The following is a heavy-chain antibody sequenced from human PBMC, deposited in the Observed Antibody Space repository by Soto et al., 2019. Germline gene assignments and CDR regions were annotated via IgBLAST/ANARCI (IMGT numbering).Heavy chain of an antibody. Sequence: QVRLVQSGAEVKKPESSVRVSCKASGGTFNNYAITWVRQAPGQGLEWLGGTIPMFGTTNYAEKFQGRVTITADESTNSAYTALSSLRSDDTAIYYCTRCGIRYHSIGYYLGIDGMDVWGQGTTVIVSS. J-gene: IGHJ6*02. CDR1: GGTFNNYA. CDR2: TIPMFGTT. CDR3: TRCGIRYHSIGYYLGIDGMDV. D-gene: IGHD3-22*01. V-gene: IGHV1-69*12.